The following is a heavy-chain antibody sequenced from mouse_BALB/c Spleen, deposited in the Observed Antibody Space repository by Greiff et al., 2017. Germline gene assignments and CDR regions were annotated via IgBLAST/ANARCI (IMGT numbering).Heavy chain of an antibody. V-gene: IGHV1-4*02. D-gene: IGHD2-10*01. Sequence: VQLQQSAAELARPGASVKMSCKASGYTFTSYTMHWVKQRPGQGLEWIGYINPSSGYTEYNQKFKDKTTLTADKSSSTAYMQLSSLTSEDSAVYYCARSGAYYGNPYYAMDYWGQGTSVTVSS. CDR2: INPSSGYT. CDR1: GYTFTSYT. CDR3: ARSGAYYGNPYYAMDY. J-gene: IGHJ4*01.